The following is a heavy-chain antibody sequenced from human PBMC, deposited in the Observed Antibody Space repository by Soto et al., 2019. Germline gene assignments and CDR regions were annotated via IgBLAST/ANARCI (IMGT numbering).Heavy chain of an antibody. CDR3: ATFPDAEWESYRPRY. D-gene: IGHD3-16*02. CDR2: INQDGRDT. J-gene: IGHJ4*02. V-gene: IGHV3-7*01. Sequence: GGSLRLSCAASGLAFRSFLMSWVRQAPGGGLEWVANINQDGRDTYYSDSGRDRFTISRENAANSLFLHMNSLGAEDTAVYYCATFPDAEWESYRPRYWGQASLVTVSS. CDR1: GLAFRSFL.